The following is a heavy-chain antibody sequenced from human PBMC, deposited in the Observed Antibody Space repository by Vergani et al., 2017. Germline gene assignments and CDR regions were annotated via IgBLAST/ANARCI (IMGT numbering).Heavy chain of an antibody. J-gene: IGHJ4*02. Sequence: QVQLVQSGSELKKPGASVKVSCKASGYTFTSYVMNWVRQAPGQGLEWMGWINTNTGNPTYAQGFTGRFVLSLDTSVSTAYLQIRSLKAEDTAVYYCSRGGTTYPVAETGYFDYWWRGGLVAVAS. D-gene: IGHD6-19*01. V-gene: IGHV7-4-1*02. CDR2: INTNTGNP. CDR1: GYTFTSYV. CDR3: SRGGTTYPVAETGYFDY.